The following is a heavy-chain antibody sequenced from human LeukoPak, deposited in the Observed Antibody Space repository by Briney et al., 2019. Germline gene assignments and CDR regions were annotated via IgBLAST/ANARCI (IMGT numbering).Heavy chain of an antibody. CDR1: GFTFSSYA. CDR2: ISGSGGGT. V-gene: IGHV3-23*01. Sequence: GGSLRLSCAASGFTFSSYAMSWVRQAPGKGLEWVSGISGSGGGTLYADSVKGRFTTSRDNSKNTLYLQMNSLRAEDTALYYCVGDPGDYWGQGTLVTVSS. CDR3: VGDPGDY. J-gene: IGHJ4*02. D-gene: IGHD2-21*02.